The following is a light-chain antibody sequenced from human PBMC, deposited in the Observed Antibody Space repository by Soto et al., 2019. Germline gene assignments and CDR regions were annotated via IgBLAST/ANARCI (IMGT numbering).Light chain of an antibody. J-gene: IGKJ1*01. CDR1: QSISSW. V-gene: IGKV1-5*03. Sequence: DIQMTQSPSTLSASVGDRVTITCRASQSISSWLAWYQQKPGKAPNLLIFKASTLESGVPSRFSGSGSGTEFTLTISSLQPDDFATYYCHQYNSYSGTFGQGTKVEIK. CDR2: KAS. CDR3: HQYNSYSGT.